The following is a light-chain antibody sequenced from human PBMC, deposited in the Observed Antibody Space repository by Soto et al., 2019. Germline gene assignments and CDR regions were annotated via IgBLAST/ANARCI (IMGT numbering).Light chain of an antibody. J-gene: IGLJ2*01. Sequence: QSVLTQPPSASGTPGQGVTISCSGSNSNIGTNTVNWYQQLPGTAPKALIHTNNQRPSGVPDRFSGSKSGTSASLAISGLQSEDEAHFYCAAWDDSLTAQVFGGGTKLTVL. CDR3: AAWDDSLTAQV. V-gene: IGLV1-44*01. CDR1: NSNIGTNT. CDR2: TNN.